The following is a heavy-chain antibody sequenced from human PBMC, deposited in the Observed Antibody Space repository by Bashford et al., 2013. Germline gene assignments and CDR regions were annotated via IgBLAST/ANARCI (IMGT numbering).Heavy chain of an antibody. CDR2: INPNGGGT. CDR3: ARKGALYGDYDY. Sequence: WVRQAPGQGLEWMGFINPNGGGTHYAQKFQGRVTMTRDTSITTDYMELSRLTSDDTAIYYCARKGALYGDYDYWGQGTLVTVSS. V-gene: IGHV1-2*02. D-gene: IGHD4-17*01. J-gene: IGHJ4*02.